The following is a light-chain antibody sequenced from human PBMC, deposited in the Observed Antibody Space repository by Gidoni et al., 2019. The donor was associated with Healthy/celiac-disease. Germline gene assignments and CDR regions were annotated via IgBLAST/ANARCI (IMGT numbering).Light chain of an antibody. CDR1: SSNIGAGYA. J-gene: IGLJ2*01. CDR2: GNS. V-gene: IGLV1-40*01. CDR3: QSYDSSLSVV. Sequence: QSVLTQPPSVSGAPGQRVTLSCTGSSSNIGAGYAVHWYQQLPGTAPKLPIYGNSNRPSGVPDRFSGSKSGTSASLAITGLQAEDEADYYCQSYDSSLSVVFGGGTKLTVL.